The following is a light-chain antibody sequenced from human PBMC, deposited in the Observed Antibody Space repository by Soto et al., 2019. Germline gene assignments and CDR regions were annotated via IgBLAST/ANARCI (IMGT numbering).Light chain of an antibody. V-gene: IGKV1-12*01. CDR2: GAS. J-gene: IGKJ5*01. CDR1: QDVGKW. Sequence: DIRMTQSPSSVSASVGDRVTITCRASQDVGKWLAWYQRKPGKAPTLLIHGASSLQSGVPSRYSGSGSGTDFTLTISSLQPEDFATYYCQQANSFPITFGQGTRLEIK. CDR3: QQANSFPIT.